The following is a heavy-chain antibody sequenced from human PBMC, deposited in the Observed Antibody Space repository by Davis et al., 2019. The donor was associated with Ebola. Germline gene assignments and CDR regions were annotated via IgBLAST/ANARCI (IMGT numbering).Heavy chain of an antibody. CDR1: GFTFSTYS. J-gene: IGHJ3*02. CDR2: ISSSAYFI. D-gene: IGHD3-22*01. V-gene: IGHV3-21*01. Sequence: GGSLRLSCAASGFTFSTYSMNWVRQAPGKGLEWVSSISSSAYFIYYADSLKGRFTISRDNAENSLYLQLNSLTAEDTAVYYCARGGYYDSSGYSHEALDIWGQGTMVTISS. CDR3: ARGGYYDSSGYSHEALDI.